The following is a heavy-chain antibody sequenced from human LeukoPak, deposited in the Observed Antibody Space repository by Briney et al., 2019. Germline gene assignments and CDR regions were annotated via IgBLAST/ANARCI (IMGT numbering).Heavy chain of an antibody. D-gene: IGHD2-2*01. CDR2: INPSGGST. Sequence: GASVKVSCKASGYTSTSYYMHWVRQAPGQGLEWMGIINPSGGSTSYAQKFQGRVTMTRDTSTSTVYMKLSSLRSEDTAVYYCAKCSSTSCYNYYFDYWGQGTLVTVSS. J-gene: IGHJ4*02. V-gene: IGHV1-46*01. CDR3: AKCSSTSCYNYYFDY. CDR1: GYTSTSYY.